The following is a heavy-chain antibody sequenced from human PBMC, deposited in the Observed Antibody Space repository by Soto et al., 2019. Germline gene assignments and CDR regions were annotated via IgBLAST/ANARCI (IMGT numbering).Heavy chain of an antibody. D-gene: IGHD1-1*01. CDR1: GFTFNTYS. CDR2: MSFNGVTT. Sequence: VQLVESGGGVVQPGRSLRLSCAASGFTFNTYSMHWVRQAPGQGLVEWVAVMSFNGVTTFYAQSVKGRFTISRDNSKNTLYLQMNSLTVEDTAVYYCVRETGMGGFDVWGQGTMVTVSS. V-gene: IGHV3-30-3*01. J-gene: IGHJ3*01. CDR3: VRETGMGGFDV.